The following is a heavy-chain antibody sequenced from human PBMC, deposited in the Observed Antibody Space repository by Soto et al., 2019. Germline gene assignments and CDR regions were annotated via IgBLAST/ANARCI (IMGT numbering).Heavy chain of an antibody. J-gene: IGHJ6*02. CDR2: INPSGGST. D-gene: IGHD2-15*01. Sequence: ASVKVSCKASGYTFTSYYMHWVRQAPGQGLEWMGIINPSGGSTSYAQKFQGRVTMTRDTSTSTVYMELSSLRSEDTAVYYCARAPPIVVVVAAPRCYYCGMDVWGQGTTVTVSS. CDR1: GYTFTSYY. CDR3: ARAPPIVVVVAAPRCYYCGMDV. V-gene: IGHV1-46*01.